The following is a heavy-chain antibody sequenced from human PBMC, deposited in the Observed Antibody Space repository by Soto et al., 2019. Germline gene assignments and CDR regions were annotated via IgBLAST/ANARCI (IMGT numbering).Heavy chain of an antibody. J-gene: IGHJ6*02. CDR1: GYSYTTYW. CDR2: INPGDSDI. D-gene: IGHD4-4*01. Sequence: GQCLKISCQAPGYSYTTYWPAWMSQMPGKRLEWMSIINPGDSDIRYSPSVQGQVTISADNSISPAYLQWSSLKASDTAMYYCARHEQFYYYYYGMDVWGQGTAVTVSS. CDR3: ARHEQFYYYYYGMDV. V-gene: IGHV5-51*01.